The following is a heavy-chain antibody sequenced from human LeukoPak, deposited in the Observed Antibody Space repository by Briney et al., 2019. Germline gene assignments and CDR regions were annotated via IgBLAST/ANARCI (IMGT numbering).Heavy chain of an antibody. V-gene: IGHV4-4*09. CDR2: IYTSGST. CDR1: GGSISSYY. D-gene: IGHD3-3*01. CDR3: ASGPRNYDFWSGYRPDDGFDI. J-gene: IGHJ3*02. Sequence: PSETLSLTCTVSGGSISSYYWSWIRQPPGKGLEWIGYIYTSGSTNYNPSLKSRVTMSVDTSKNQFSLKLSSVTAADTAVYYCASGPRNYDFWSGYRPDDGFDIWGQGTMVTVSS.